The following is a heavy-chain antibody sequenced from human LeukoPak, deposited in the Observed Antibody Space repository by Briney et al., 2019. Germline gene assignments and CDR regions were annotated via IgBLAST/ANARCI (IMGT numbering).Heavy chain of an antibody. V-gene: IGHV4-39*07. J-gene: IGHJ3*02. Sequence: SETLSLTCTVSGGSVSSSSYYWGWIRQPPGTGLEWIGSIYYSGSTYYNPSLKSRVTISVDTSKNQFSLKLSSVTAADTAVYYCAAQERLFDIWGQGTMVTVSS. CDR2: IYYSGST. CDR1: GGSVSSSSYY. CDR3: AAQERLFDI.